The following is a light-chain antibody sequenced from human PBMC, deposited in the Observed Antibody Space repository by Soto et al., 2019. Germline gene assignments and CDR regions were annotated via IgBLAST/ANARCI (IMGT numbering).Light chain of an antibody. Sequence: EIVLTQSPGTLSLSPGERATLSCRASQSVSSIYFAWYQQKRGQAPRLLIYGVSSRATGIPDRFSGGGSGTDFTLTISRLEPEDSAVYYCEQYGSSPRTFGQGTRLEIK. CDR1: QSVSSIY. CDR3: EQYGSSPRT. J-gene: IGKJ5*01. V-gene: IGKV3-20*01. CDR2: GVS.